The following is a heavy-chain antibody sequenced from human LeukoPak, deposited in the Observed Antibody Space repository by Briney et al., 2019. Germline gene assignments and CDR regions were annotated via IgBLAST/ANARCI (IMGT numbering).Heavy chain of an antibody. CDR1: GFTFSSYS. CDR2: ISSSSSYI. J-gene: IGHJ6*03. V-gene: IGHV3-21*01. Sequence: GGSLRLSCAASGFTFSSYSMNWVRQAPGKGLEWVSSISSSSSYIYYADSVKGRFTISRDNAKNSLYLRMNSLRAEDTAVYYCARDLSEYSSGWYVHYYMDVWGKGTTVTVSS. CDR3: ARDLSEYSSGWYVHYYMDV. D-gene: IGHD6-19*01.